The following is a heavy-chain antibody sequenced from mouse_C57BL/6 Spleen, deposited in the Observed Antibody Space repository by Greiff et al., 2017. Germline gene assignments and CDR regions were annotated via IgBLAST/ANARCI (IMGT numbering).Heavy chain of an antibody. V-gene: IGHV1-20*01. CDR3: AREGEDYSNYVAWFAY. CDR1: GYSFTGYF. Sequence: VQLQQSGPELVKPGDSVKISCKASGYSFTGYFMNWVMQSHGKSLEWIGRINPYNGDTFYNQKFKGKATLTVDKSSSTAHMELRSLTSEDSAVYYCAREGEDYSNYVAWFAYWGQGTLVTVSA. J-gene: IGHJ3*01. D-gene: IGHD2-5*01. CDR2: INPYNGDT.